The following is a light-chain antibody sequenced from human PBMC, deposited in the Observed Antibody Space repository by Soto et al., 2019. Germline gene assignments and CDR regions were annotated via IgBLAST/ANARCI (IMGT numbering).Light chain of an antibody. Sequence: EIVLTQSPATLSLSPGERATLSCGASQSVTSSYVAWYQQKPGLAPRLLIYDASRRATGIPDRFSGSGSGTDFTLTISGLEPEDFAVYHCQQYGSSPVTFGGGTKVEIK. V-gene: IGKV3D-20*01. CDR2: DAS. CDR1: QSVTSSY. CDR3: QQYGSSPVT. J-gene: IGKJ4*01.